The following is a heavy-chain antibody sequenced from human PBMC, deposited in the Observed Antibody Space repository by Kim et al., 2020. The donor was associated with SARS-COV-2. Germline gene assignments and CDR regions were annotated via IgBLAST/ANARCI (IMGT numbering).Heavy chain of an antibody. J-gene: IGHJ5*02. CDR3: ARGYIAAAVWFDH. Sequence: SETLSLTCTVSGGSISSYYWSWIRQPPGKGLEWIGYIYYSGSTNYNPSLKSRVTISVDTSKNQFSLKLSSVTAADTAVYYCARGYIAAAVWFDHWGQGTLVTVSS. V-gene: IGHV4-59*13. CDR2: IYYSGST. D-gene: IGHD6-13*01. CDR1: GGSISSYY.